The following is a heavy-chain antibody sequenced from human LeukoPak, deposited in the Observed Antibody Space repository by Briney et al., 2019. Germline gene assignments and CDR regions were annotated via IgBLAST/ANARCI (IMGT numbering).Heavy chain of an antibody. CDR3: VRGNDYGGPHY. J-gene: IGHJ4*02. CDR2: ISGSGGST. V-gene: IGHV3-23*01. CDR1: GFTFSSYA. D-gene: IGHD4-23*01. Sequence: PGGSLRLSCAASGFTFSSYAMSWVRQAPGKGLEWVSAISGSGGSTYYADSVKGRFTISRDNSKNTLYLQMNSLRAEDAAVYYCVRGNDYGGPHYWGQGTLVTVSS.